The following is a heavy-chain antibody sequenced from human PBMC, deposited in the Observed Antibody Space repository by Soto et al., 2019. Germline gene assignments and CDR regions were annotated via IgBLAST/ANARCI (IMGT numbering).Heavy chain of an antibody. D-gene: IGHD3-22*01. CDR3: ARPIEGGSSGYYN. CDR1: GASISSSHYY. V-gene: IGHV4-39*01. CDR2: FYYSGST. J-gene: IGHJ4*02. Sequence: SETLSLTCTVYGASISSSHYYWAWIRQPPGKGLEWIGSFYYSGSTYYKPSLKSRVSISVDTSKNQFSLKLSSVTAADTAVYYCARPIEGGSSGYYNWGQGTLVTVSS.